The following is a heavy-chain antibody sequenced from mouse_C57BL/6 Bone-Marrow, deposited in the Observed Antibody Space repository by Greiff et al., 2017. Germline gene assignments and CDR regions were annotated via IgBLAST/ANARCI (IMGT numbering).Heavy chain of an antibody. CDR2: IYPGGGYT. D-gene: IGHD2-3*01. CDR3: ALIMVTSWFAY. CDR1: GYTFTNYW. J-gene: IGHJ3*01. V-gene: IGHV1-63*01. Sequence: QVQLKQSGAELVRPGTSVKMSCKASGYTFTNYWIGWAKQRPGHGLEWIGDIYPGGGYTNYNEKFKGKATLTADKSSSTAYMQFSSLTSEDSAIYYCALIMVTSWFAYWGQGTLVTVSA.